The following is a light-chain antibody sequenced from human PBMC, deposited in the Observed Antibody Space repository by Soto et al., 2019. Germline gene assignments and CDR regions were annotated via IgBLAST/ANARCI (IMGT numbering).Light chain of an antibody. CDR1: RSNIGAGND. CDR3: QSYDSSLSGVV. Sequence: QSVLTQPPSVSGAPGQRVTISCTGSRSNIGAGNDVHWYRQLPGTVPKLLIYANNNRPSGVPDRFSGSKSGTSASLAITGLQAEDEADYHCQSYDSSLSGVVFGGGTQLTVL. V-gene: IGLV1-40*01. CDR2: ANN. J-gene: IGLJ2*01.